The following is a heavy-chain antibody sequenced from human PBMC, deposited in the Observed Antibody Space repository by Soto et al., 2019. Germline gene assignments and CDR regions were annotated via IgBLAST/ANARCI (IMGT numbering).Heavy chain of an antibody. CDR2: ISWNSGRI. CDR3: AKDNGYNYGYGYMDV. CDR1: GFTFDDYA. J-gene: IGHJ6*03. D-gene: IGHD5-18*01. V-gene: IGHV3-9*01. Sequence: EVQLVESGGGLVQPGRSLRLSCAASGFTFDDYAMHWVRQVVGKGLEWVSGISWNSGRIGYADSVKGRFTISRDNAKNSLYLQMHSLRAEDTAFYYCAKDNGYNYGYGYMDVWDKGTTVTVSS.